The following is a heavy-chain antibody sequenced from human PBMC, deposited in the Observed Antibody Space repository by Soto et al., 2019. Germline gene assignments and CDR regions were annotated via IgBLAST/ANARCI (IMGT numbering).Heavy chain of an antibody. CDR1: GGTFSSYA. Sequence: QVQLVQSGAEVKKPGSSVKVSCKASGGTFSSYAISWVRQAPGQGLEWMGGIIPIFDTANYAQKFQGRVTSTADESTSTADMELSSLRSEDTAVYYCARGGSAWLSDNWFDPWGQGTLVTVSS. V-gene: IGHV1-69*12. D-gene: IGHD3-10*01. CDR3: ARGGSAWLSDNWFDP. J-gene: IGHJ5*02. CDR2: IIPIFDTA.